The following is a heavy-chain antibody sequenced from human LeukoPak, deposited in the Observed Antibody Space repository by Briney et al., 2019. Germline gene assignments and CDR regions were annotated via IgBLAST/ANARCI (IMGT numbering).Heavy chain of an antibody. CDR3: AKGPRKGKAKGWFDP. CDR1: GFTFSSYG. CDR2: IWYDGSNK. D-gene: IGHD1-14*01. J-gene: IGHJ5*02. V-gene: IGHV3-33*06. Sequence: GGSLRLSCAASGFTFSSYGTHWVRQAPGKGLEWVAVIWYDGSNKYYADSVKGRFTISRDNSKNTLYLQMYSLRAEDTAVYYCAKGPRKGKAKGWFDPWGQGALVTVSS.